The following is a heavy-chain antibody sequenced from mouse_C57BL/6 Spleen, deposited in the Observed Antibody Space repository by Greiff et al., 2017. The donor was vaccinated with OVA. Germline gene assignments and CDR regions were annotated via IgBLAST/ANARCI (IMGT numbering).Heavy chain of an antibody. Sequence: VQLQQSGTVLARPGASVKMSCKTSGYTFTSYWLHWVKQRPGQGLEWIGAIYPGNSDTSYNQKFKGKAKLTAVTSASTAYMELSSLTNEDSAVYYCTRRGGNQYYFDYWGQGTTLTVSS. CDR1: GYTFTSYW. J-gene: IGHJ2*01. V-gene: IGHV1-5*01. D-gene: IGHD2-1*01. CDR3: TRRGGNQYYFDY. CDR2: IYPGNSDT.